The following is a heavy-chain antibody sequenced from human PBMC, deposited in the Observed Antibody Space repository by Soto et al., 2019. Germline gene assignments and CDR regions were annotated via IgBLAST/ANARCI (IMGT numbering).Heavy chain of an antibody. D-gene: IGHD2-21*02. V-gene: IGHV3-30*18. Sequence: SLRLSCAASGFTFSSYGMHWVRQAPGKGLEWAAVISYDGSNKYYADSVKGRFTISRDNSKNTLYLQMNSLRAEDTAVYYCAKGGPATAIYYYYYYGMDVWGQGTTVTVSS. J-gene: IGHJ6*02. CDR2: ISYDGSNK. CDR1: GFTFSSYG. CDR3: AKGGPATAIYYYYYYGMDV.